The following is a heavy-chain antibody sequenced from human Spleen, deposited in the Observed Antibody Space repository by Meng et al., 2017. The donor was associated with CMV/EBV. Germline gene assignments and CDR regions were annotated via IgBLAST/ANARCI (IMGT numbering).Heavy chain of an antibody. J-gene: IGHJ4*02. V-gene: IGHV4-34*01. CDR1: GCAFCGYN. CDR2: INHSVST. CDR3: ARGRGASEGRSASGMYYFDY. Sequence: WGPGFVGPSQTLSLCSSVLGCAFCGYNWSRLRQPPGKGLEWIGEINHSVSTNYNPSLKSRVTISVDTTKNQFSLNLSSVTAADTAVYYCARGRGASEGRSASGMYYFDYWGQGTLVTVSS. D-gene: IGHD3-10*01.